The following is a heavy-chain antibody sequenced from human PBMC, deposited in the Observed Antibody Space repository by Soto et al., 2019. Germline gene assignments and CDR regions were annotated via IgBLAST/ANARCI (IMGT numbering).Heavy chain of an antibody. CDR3: ASTGIAVAGSSPLDY. Sequence: ASVKVSCKASGYTFTSYGISWVRQAPGQGLEWMGWISAYNGNTNYAQKLQGRVTMTTDTSTSTAYMELRSLRSDDTAVYYCASTGIAVAGSSPLDYWGQGTLDTVSS. D-gene: IGHD6-19*01. V-gene: IGHV1-18*01. CDR1: GYTFTSYG. CDR2: ISAYNGNT. J-gene: IGHJ4*02.